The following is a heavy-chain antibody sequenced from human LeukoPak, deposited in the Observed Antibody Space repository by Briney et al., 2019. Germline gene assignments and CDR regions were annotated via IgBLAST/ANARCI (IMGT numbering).Heavy chain of an antibody. D-gene: IGHD6-13*01. CDR3: ARNLIPEQLVLNF. J-gene: IGHJ4*02. V-gene: IGHV4-59*01. CDR2: IYYTGST. CDR1: GGSISPYY. Sequence: PSETLFLTCTVSGGSISPYYWNWIRQPPGKGLEWIGYIYYTGSTNYNPSLKSRVTMSVDTSKNQFSLNLKSVTPEDTAVYYCARNLIPEQLVLNFWGQGTLVTVSS.